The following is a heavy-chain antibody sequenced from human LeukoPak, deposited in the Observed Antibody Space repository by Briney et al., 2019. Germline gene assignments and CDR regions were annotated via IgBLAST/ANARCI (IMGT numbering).Heavy chain of an antibody. CDR1: GFTFSRYW. J-gene: IGHJ3*02. CDR3: ARTAYYYDSSGYDDAFDI. CDR2: IKPNGSQR. D-gene: IGHD3-22*01. Sequence: GGSLRLSCAASGFTFSRYWMSWIRQAPGKGLEWVANIKPNGSQRNYVDSVKGRFTISRDDAKNSLYLQMNSLRAEDTAVYYCARTAYYYDSSGYDDAFDIWGQGTMVTVSS. V-gene: IGHV3-7*03.